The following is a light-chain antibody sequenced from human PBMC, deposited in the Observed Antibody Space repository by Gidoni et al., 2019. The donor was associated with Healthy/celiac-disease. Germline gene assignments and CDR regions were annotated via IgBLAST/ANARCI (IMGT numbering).Light chain of an antibody. V-gene: IGKV2-28*01. Sequence: EIVMTQSPLSLPVTPGEPASISCRASQSLLHSNGYNYLDWYLQKPGQSPQLLIYLGSNWASGVPDRFSGSGSGTDFTLKISRVEAEDVGVYYCMQALQTPAFGQGTRLEIK. CDR3: MQALQTPA. J-gene: IGKJ5*01. CDR1: QSLLHSNGYNY. CDR2: LGS.